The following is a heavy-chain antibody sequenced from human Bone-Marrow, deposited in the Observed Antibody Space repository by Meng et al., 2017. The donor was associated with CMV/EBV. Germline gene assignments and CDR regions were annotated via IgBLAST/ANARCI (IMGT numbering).Heavy chain of an antibody. J-gene: IGHJ3*02. D-gene: IGHD4-17*01. V-gene: IGHV3-74*01. CDR3: TKKLYGDYAFDI. Sequence: GESLKISCAASGFTFSSYWMHWVRQAPGKGLVWVSRINSDGGSTSYADSVKGRFTISRDNAKNTLYLQMNSLRAEDTAVYSCTKKLYGDYAFDIRGQGTMVTVPS. CDR1: GFTFSSYW. CDR2: INSDGGST.